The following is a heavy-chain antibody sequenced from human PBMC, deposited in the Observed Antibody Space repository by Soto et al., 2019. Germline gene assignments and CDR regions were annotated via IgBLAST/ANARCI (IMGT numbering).Heavy chain of an antibody. CDR2: IFYLGSS. J-gene: IGHJ5*02. D-gene: IGHD3-3*02. V-gene: IGHV4-39*01. CDR1: GDSIISSDFY. CDR3: ARHSLALRKNNWFDP. Sequence: SETLSLTCTVSGDSIISSDFYWGWVRQPPGKGREWIGSIFYLGSSYYNPSLKSRVTMSVDTSKNQFSLRLRSVTAPDTALYFCARHSLALRKNNWFDPWGQGIMVTVSS.